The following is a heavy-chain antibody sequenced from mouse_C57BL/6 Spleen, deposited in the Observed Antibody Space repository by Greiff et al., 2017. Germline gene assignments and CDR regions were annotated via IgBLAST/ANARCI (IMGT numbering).Heavy chain of an antibody. CDR1: GYTFTSYW. CDR2: IHPSNSGT. V-gene: IGHV1-53*01. D-gene: IGHD1-1*01. J-gene: IGHJ1*03. CDR3: ASRSSYHDWYMDV. Sequence: QVQLQQPGTELVKPGASVKLSCKASGYTFTSYWMHWVKQRPGQGLEWIGNIHPSNSGTNYNEKFKGKATLTVDKSSSTAYMQLSSLTSEDSAVYYCASRSSYHDWYMDVWGTGTTVTVSS.